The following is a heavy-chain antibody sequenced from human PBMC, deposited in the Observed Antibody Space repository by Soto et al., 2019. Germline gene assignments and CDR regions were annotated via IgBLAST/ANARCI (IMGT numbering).Heavy chain of an antibody. D-gene: IGHD1-26*01. J-gene: IGHJ5*02. CDR3: AGSPALVRREINWFDP. V-gene: IGHV1-3*01. Sequence: QVQLVQSGAEVRKPGASVKVSCKASGYTFTSYAMHWVRQAPGQRLEWMGWINAGNGNTKYSQKFQGRVTITRDTSASTAYMELSSLRSEDTAVYYCAGSPALVRREINWFDPWGQGTLVTVSS. CDR2: INAGNGNT. CDR1: GYTFTSYA.